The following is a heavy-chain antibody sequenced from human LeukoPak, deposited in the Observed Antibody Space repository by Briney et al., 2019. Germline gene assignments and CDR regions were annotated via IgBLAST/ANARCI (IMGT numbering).Heavy chain of an antibody. V-gene: IGHV4-59*08. CDR2: IYYSGST. J-gene: IGHJ6*02. D-gene: IGHD2-15*01. CDR1: GGPISSYY. CDR3: ARSVYCSGGSCLYGMDV. Sequence: PSETLSLTCTVSGGPISSYYWSWIRQPPGKGLEWIGYIYYSGSTNYNPSLNSRVTISVGTSKNQFSLKLSSVTAADTAVYYCARSVYCSGGSCLYGMDVWGQGTTVTVSS.